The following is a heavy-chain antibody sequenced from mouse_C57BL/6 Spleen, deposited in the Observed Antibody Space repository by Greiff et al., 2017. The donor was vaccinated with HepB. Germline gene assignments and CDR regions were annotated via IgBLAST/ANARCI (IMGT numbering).Heavy chain of an antibody. J-gene: IGHJ2*01. D-gene: IGHD3-2*02. V-gene: IGHV3-6*01. CDR2: ISYDGSN. CDR3: AGPDSSGYVGYFDY. Sequence: ESGPGLVKPSQSLSLTCSVTGYSITSGYYWNWIRQFPGNKLEWMGYISYDGSNNYNPSLKNRISITRDTSKNQFFLKLNSVTTEDTATYYCAGPDSSGYVGYFDYWGQGTTLTVSS. CDR1: GYSITSGYY.